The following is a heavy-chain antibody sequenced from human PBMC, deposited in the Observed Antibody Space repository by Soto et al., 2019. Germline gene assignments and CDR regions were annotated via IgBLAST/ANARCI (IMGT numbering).Heavy chain of an antibody. V-gene: IGHV3-73*02. CDR1: GFSFSGSA. D-gene: IGHD3-22*01. J-gene: IGHJ4*02. Sequence: EVQLVESGGGLVQPGGSLKLSCAASGFSFSGSAMHWVRQASGKGLEWIGRIRSTANNYATSYAASVKGRFTISRDDSKNTAYLQMNRLKTEDTAVYYCTRFRHTSGYYLDYWGQGTLVTVSS. CDR2: IRSTANNYAT. CDR3: TRFRHTSGYYLDY.